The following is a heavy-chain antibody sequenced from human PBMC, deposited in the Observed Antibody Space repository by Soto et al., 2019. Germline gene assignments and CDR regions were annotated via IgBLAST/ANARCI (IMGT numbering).Heavy chain of an antibody. V-gene: IGHV3-9*01. CDR3: AKDARAVAGLGVYYFDL. CDR2: ITWNSGGI. D-gene: IGHD6-19*01. CDR1: GFTFDEYA. J-gene: IGHJ4*02. Sequence: PGGSLRLSCTASGFTFDEYAMHWIREVPGKGLEWVSVITWNSGGIDYADSVKGRFTTSRDNAKNTVYLQMNSLRTEDTAVYYCAKDARAVAGLGVYYFDLWGRGALDTVSS.